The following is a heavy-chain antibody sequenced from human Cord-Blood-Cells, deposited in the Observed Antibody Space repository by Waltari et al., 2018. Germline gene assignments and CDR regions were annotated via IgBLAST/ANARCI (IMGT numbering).Heavy chain of an antibody. Sequence: EVQLVESGGGLVKPGGSLRLSCAASGFTFSNAWMSWVRQAPGKGLEWVGRIKSKTDGGTTDYAAPVKGRFTISRDDSKNTLYLQMNSLKTEDTAVYYCTTAQAYYDFWSGYYYFDYWGQGTLVTVSS. CDR3: TTAQAYYDFWSGYYYFDY. J-gene: IGHJ4*02. V-gene: IGHV3-15*01. D-gene: IGHD3-3*01. CDR2: IKSKTDGGTT. CDR1: GFTFSNAW.